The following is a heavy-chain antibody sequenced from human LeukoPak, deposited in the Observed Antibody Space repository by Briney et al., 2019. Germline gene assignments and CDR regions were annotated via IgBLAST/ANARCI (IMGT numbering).Heavy chain of an antibody. J-gene: IGHJ4*02. CDR1: GGTFSSYA. CDR3: ARGARYCSSTSCYYFDY. D-gene: IGHD2-2*01. Sequence: SVKVSCKASGGTFSSYAISWVRQAPGQGLEWMGGIIPIFGTANYAQKFQGRVTITADESTSTAYMELSSLRSEDTAVYYCARGARYCSSTSCYYFDYWGQGTLVTVSS. V-gene: IGHV1-69*13. CDR2: IIPIFGTA.